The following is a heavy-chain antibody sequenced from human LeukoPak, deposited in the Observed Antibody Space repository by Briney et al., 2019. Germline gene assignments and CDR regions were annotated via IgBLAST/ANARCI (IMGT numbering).Heavy chain of an antibody. V-gene: IGHV3-21*01. D-gene: IGHD3-16*02. CDR2: ITSSSSYI. J-gene: IGHJ4*02. CDR3: ARDSMITFGGVIVIGDYFDY. CDR1: GFTFSSYS. Sequence: GAFLRLSCAASGFTFSSYSMNWVRQAPGKGLEWVSSITSSSSYIYYADSVKGRFTISRDNAKNSLYLQMNSLRAEDTAVYYCARDSMITFGGVIVIGDYFDYWGQGTLVTVS.